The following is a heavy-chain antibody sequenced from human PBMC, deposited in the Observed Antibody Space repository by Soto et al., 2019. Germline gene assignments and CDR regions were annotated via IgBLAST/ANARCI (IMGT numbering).Heavy chain of an antibody. D-gene: IGHD5-12*01. CDR3: ARVGSGFDY. CDR1: GGSFSAYY. CDR2: INHGGST. J-gene: IGHJ4*02. V-gene: IGHV4-34*01. Sequence: QVQLQQWGAGLLKPSETLSLTCGVYGGSFSAYYWSWIRQPPGKGLEWIEEINHGGSTNYSPSLKSRVTISVDTSQNQLSLRLTSVTAADTAVYYCARVGSGFDYWGQGTLVTVSS.